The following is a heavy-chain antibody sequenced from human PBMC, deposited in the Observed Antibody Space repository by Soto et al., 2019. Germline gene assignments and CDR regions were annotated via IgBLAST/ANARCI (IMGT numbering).Heavy chain of an antibody. J-gene: IGHJ6*02. CDR3: AREGPGTNYYYYYGMDV. D-gene: IGHD1-26*01. V-gene: IGHV1-18*04. CDR2: ISAYNGNT. Sequence: GASVKVSCKASGYTFTSYGISWVRQAPGQGLEWMGWISAYNGNTNYAQKLQGRVTMTTDTSTSTAYMELRSLRSDDTAVYYCAREGPGTNYYYYYGMDVWGQGTTVTVSS. CDR1: GYTFTSYG.